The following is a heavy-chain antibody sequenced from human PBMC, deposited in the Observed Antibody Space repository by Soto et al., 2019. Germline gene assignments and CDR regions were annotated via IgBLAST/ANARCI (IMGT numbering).Heavy chain of an antibody. D-gene: IGHD3-3*02. CDR2: LYYSGTT. J-gene: IGHJ4*02. CDR3: AALHFWSGPWTHTRLDY. V-gene: IGHV4-39*07. Sequence: SETLSLTCIVADHSSRTSSYYWAWIRQSPGKGLEWIGSLYYSGTTYYNPSLTSRVTISVDKSKNHFSLKLTSVTAADTAVYYCAALHFWSGPWTHTRLDYWGQGTLVTVSS. CDR1: DHSSRTSSYY.